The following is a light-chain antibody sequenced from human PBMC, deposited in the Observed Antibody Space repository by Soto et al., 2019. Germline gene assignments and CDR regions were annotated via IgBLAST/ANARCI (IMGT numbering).Light chain of an antibody. J-gene: IGKJ5*01. CDR3: QQYTGPPTT. V-gene: IGKV3-20*01. CDR1: QFVSSTY. CDR2: GAS. Sequence: EVVLTQSPGTLSLSPGARATLSCRASQFVSSTYLAWYQQRPGQAPRLLIYGASSRATGIPDRFSGSGSGTDFTLTISRLEPEDSAVYFCQQYTGPPTTFGQGTRLEIK.